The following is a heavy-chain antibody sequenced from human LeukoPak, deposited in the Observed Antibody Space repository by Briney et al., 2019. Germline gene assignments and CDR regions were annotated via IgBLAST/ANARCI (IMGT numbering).Heavy chain of an antibody. D-gene: IGHD6-19*01. J-gene: IGHJ4*02. CDR3: AREEYSSGWYSFDY. Sequence: PGGSLRLSCAASGFTVSSNYMSWVRQAPGKGLEWVSVIYSGGSTYYADSVKGRFTISRDNSKNTLYLQMNSLRAEDTAVYYCAREEYSSGWYSFDYWGQGTLVTVSS. CDR1: GFTVSSNY. CDR2: IYSGGST. V-gene: IGHV3-66*01.